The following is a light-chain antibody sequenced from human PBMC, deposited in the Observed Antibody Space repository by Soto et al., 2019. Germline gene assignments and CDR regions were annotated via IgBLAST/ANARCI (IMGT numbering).Light chain of an antibody. V-gene: IGLV1-40*01. CDR1: GSNIGAGYD. CDR2: GNT. Sequence: QPVLTQPPSMSGAPGQRVTISCSGSGSNIGAGYDVHWYKQLPGTAPQVVIYGNTNRPSGVPDRFSGSKSGTYASLVITGLQADDEADYCCQSFDSTLSASIFGGGTKLTVL. J-gene: IGLJ2*01. CDR3: QSFDSTLSASI.